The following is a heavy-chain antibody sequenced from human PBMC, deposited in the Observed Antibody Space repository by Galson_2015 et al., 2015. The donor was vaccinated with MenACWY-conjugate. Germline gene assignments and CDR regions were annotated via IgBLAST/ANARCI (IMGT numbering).Heavy chain of an antibody. D-gene: IGHD1-1*01. CDR2: ISSYSTYI. V-gene: IGHV3-21*01. CDR3: AREDPTWKFDL. CDR1: GFTFSSYN. Sequence: SLRLSCAASGFTFSSYNMHRVRQAPGKGLQWVSSISSYSTYIYYEDSLKGRFTISRDNANNSLYLELNTLRAEDTAVYFCAREDPTWKFDLWGQGTPVTVSS. J-gene: IGHJ5*02.